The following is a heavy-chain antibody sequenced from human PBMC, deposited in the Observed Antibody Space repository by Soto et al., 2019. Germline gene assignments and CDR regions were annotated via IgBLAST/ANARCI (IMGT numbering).Heavy chain of an antibody. V-gene: IGHV3-30*18. Sequence: GGSLRLSCAASGFTFSSYGMHWVRQAPGKGLEWVAVISYDGSNKYYADSVKGRFTISRDNSKNTLYLQMNSLRAEDTAVYYCSERIAAVFYYWGQGTLVTVSA. D-gene: IGHD6-13*01. J-gene: IGHJ4*02. CDR1: GFTFSSYG. CDR3: SERIAAVFYY. CDR2: ISYDGSNK.